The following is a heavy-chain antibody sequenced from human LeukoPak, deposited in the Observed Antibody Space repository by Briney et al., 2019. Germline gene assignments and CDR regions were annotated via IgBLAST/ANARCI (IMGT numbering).Heavy chain of an antibody. CDR2: IIPIFGTA. CDR3: ARGLGVRGVMNYYYYMGV. J-gene: IGHJ6*03. V-gene: IGHV1-69*06. D-gene: IGHD3-10*01. Sequence: SVKVSCKASGGTFSSYAISWVRQAPGQGLEWMGGIIPIFGTANYAQKFQGRVTITADKSTSTAYMELSSLRSEDTAVYYCARGLGVRGVMNYYYYMGVWGKGTTVTVSS. CDR1: GGTFSSYA.